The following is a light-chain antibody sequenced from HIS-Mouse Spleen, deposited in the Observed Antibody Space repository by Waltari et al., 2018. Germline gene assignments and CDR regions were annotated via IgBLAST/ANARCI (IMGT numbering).Light chain of an antibody. CDR1: SSAAGSYHL. J-gene: IGLJ2*01. CDR3: CSYAGSSTLV. CDR2: EGS. Sequence: QSALTQPASVSGSPGQSITISSTGTSSAAGSYHLVSWYQQHPGNPPKLMIYEGSKRPSGVSNRFSGSKSGNTASLTISGLQAEDEADYYCCSYAGSSTLVFGGGTKLTVL. V-gene: IGLV2-23*01.